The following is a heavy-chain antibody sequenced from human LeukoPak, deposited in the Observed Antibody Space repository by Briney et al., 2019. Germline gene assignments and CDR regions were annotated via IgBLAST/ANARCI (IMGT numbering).Heavy chain of an antibody. V-gene: IGHV1-2*02. D-gene: IGHD2-2*01. Sequence: ASVKLSCKASGHTFTDYYMNWVRQAPGQGLVWMGWIHPNSGGTNYAQKFRGRVTMTRDTSISTAYMELSRLTFDATAVYYCGRKSASRKTSEFDYWGQGTLVTVSS. CDR1: GHTFTDYY. CDR2: IHPNSGGT. CDR3: GRKSASRKTSEFDY. J-gene: IGHJ4*02.